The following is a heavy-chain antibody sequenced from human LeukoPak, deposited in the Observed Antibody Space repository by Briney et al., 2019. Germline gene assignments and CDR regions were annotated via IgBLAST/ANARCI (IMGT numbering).Heavy chain of an antibody. CDR2: ISAYNGNT. V-gene: IGHV1-18*01. CDR1: GYTFTSYG. J-gene: IGHJ4*02. Sequence: GASVKVSCKASGYTFTSYGISWVRQAPGQGLEWMGWISAYNGNTNYAQKLQGRVTMTTDTSTSTAYMELRSLRSDDTAVYYCAREPNYDILTGYLDYWGQGTLVTVSS. D-gene: IGHD3-9*01. CDR3: AREPNYDILTGYLDY.